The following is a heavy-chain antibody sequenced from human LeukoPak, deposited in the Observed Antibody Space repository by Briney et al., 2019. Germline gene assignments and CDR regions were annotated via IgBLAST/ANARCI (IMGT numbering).Heavy chain of an antibody. D-gene: IGHD3-22*01. CDR3: AKAPVGYYYDSSGERYFDY. CDR2: ISGSGGST. Sequence: GGSLRLSCAASGFSVRSNYMSWVRQAPGKGLEWVSAISGSGGSTYNADSVKGRFTISRDNSKSTLYLQMNSLRAEDTAVYYCAKAPVGYYYDSSGERYFDYWGQGTLVTVSS. J-gene: IGHJ4*02. CDR1: GFSVRSNY. V-gene: IGHV3-23*01.